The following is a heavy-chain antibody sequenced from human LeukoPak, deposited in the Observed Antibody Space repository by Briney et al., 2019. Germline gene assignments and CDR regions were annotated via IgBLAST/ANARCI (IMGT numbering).Heavy chain of an antibody. V-gene: IGHV4-4*07. D-gene: IGHD3-22*01. CDR1: GGSISSYY. CDR3: AKDRGDYYDSPRFDP. Sequence: SETLSLTCTVSGGSISSYYWSWIRQPAGKGLEWIGRIYTSGSTNYNPSLKSRVTMSVDTSKNQFSLKLSSVTAADTAVYYCAKDRGDYYDSPRFDPWGQGTLVTVSS. J-gene: IGHJ5*02. CDR2: IYTSGST.